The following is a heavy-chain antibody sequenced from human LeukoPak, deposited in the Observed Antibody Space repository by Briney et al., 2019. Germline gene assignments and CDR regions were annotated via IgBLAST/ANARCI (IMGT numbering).Heavy chain of an antibody. D-gene: IGHD3-10*01. CDR2: ISTNGSRT. CDR3: ARAGSFRFDY. Sequence: GGSLRLSCTASGFTLGSFAMHWVRQSPDRGLQYVAAISTNGSRTFYADSVKGRFIISRDNYKNMLYLQMGSLRGEDTAVYYCARAGSFRFDYWGQGTLVTVSS. CDR1: GFTLGSFA. J-gene: IGHJ4*02. V-gene: IGHV3-64*02.